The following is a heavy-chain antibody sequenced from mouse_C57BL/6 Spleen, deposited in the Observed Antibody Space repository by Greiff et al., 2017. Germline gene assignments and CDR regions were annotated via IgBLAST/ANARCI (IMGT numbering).Heavy chain of an antibody. V-gene: IGHV1-15*01. CDR2: IDPETGGT. J-gene: IGHJ4*01. D-gene: IGHD1-1*01. CDR1: GYTFTDYE. Sequence: QVQLQQSGAELVRPGASVTLSCKASGYTFTDYEMHWVKQTPVHGLEWIGAIDPETGGTAYNQKFKGKAILTADKSSSTAYMELRSLTSEDSAVYCCTRDNGSCRSYAMDYWGQGTSVTVSS. CDR3: TRDNGSCRSYAMDY.